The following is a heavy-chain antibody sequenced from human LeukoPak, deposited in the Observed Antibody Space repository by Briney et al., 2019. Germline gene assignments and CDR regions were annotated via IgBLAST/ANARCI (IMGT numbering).Heavy chain of an antibody. J-gene: IGHJ2*01. CDR3: ARDCTNGVCFRPGAVDWYFDL. V-gene: IGHV1-69*05. D-gene: IGHD2-8*01. CDR2: IIPIFGTA. Sequence: ASVKVSCKASGGTFSSYAISWVRQAPGQGLEWMGGIIPIFGTANYAQKFQGRVTITTDESTSTAYMELSSLRSEDTAVYYCARDCTNGVCFRPGAVDWYFDLWGRGTLVTVSS. CDR1: GGTFSSYA.